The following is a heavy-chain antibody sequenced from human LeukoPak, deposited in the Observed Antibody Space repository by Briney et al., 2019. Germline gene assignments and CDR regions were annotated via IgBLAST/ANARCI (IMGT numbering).Heavy chain of an antibody. CDR3: ARDYCSSTSCLFDY. V-gene: IGHV1-2*06. Sequence: ASVKVSCKASGYTFTGYHMHWVRQAPGQGLEWMGRINPNSGDTNYAQNFQGRVTMTRDTSISTAYMEPSRLRSDDTAVYYSARDYCSSTSCLFDYWGQGTLVTVSS. D-gene: IGHD2-2*01. CDR1: GYTFTGYH. J-gene: IGHJ4*02. CDR2: INPNSGDT.